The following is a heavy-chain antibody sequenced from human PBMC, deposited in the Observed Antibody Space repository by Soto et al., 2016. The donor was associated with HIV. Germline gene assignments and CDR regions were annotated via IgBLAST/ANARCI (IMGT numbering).Heavy chain of an antibody. V-gene: IGHV1-8*03. J-gene: IGHJ4*02. CDR2: MNPNSGNT. D-gene: IGHD1-26*01. Sequence: QVQLVQSGAEVKKPGASVKVSCKASGYTFTSYDINWVRQATGQGLEWMGWMNPNSGNTGYAQKFRGRVTITRNTSTNTAYMELSSLRSEDTAVYYCARAPPRRETRPYYFDYWGQGTLVTVSS. CDR3: ARAPPRRETRPYYFDY. CDR1: GYTFTSYD.